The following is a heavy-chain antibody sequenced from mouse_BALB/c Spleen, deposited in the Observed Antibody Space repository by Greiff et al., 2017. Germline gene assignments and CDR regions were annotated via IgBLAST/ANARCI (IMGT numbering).Heavy chain of an antibody. V-gene: IGHV10-1*02. J-gene: IGHJ1*01. D-gene: IGHD1-1*02. CDR2: IRSKSNNYAT. CDR1: GFTFNTYA. CDR3: VRCGPSAPWYFDV. Sequence: EVMLVESGGGLVQPKGSLKLSCAASGFTFNTYAMNWVRQAPGKGLEWVARIRSKSNNYATYYADSVKDRFTISRDDSQSMLYLQMNNLKTEDTAMYYCVRCGPSAPWYFDVWGAGTTVTVSS.